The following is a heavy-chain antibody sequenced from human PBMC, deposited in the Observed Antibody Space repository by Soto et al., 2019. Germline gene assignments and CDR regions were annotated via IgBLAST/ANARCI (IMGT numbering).Heavy chain of an antibody. CDR1: GRSFSGYY. CDR2: INHSGST. Sequence: QVQLQQWGAGLLKPSETLSLTCAVYGRSFSGYYWRWIRQPPGKWLEWIGEINHSGSTNYNPSLKSRVTMSVDTSKNQFSLKLSSVTAADTAVYYCAGYLHDGDFGAARYWGQGTLVTVSS. V-gene: IGHV4-34*02. J-gene: IGHJ4*02. D-gene: IGHD4-17*01. CDR3: AGYLHDGDFGAARY.